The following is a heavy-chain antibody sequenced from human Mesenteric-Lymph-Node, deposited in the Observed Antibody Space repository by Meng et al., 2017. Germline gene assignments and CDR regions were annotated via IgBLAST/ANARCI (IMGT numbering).Heavy chain of an antibody. Sequence: GESLKISCAASGFTVSSNYLRWVRQAPGKGLEWVSVIYKSGHIYYADSVKGRFTTSRDSSKNKLYLQMNSLRAEDTAMYYCARAYYEGESVSHDYWGQGTLVTVSS. J-gene: IGHJ4*02. CDR2: IYKSGHI. CDR3: ARAYYEGESVSHDY. D-gene: IGHD1-26*01. V-gene: IGHV3-66*03. CDR1: GFTVSSNY.